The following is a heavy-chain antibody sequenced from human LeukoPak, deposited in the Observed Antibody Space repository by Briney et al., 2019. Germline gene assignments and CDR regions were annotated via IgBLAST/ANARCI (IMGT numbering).Heavy chain of an antibody. D-gene: IGHD3-22*01. CDR2: ISSSSNII. CDR1: GFSFSTSS. Sequence: SGGSLRLSCAASGFSFSTSSMNWVRQAPGKGGEWVSYISSSSNIIHYADSVKGRFTISRDNAKNSLYLQMNSLRDEDTAVYYCVRESRGYYLFDYWGQGTLVTVSS. V-gene: IGHV3-48*02. J-gene: IGHJ4*02. CDR3: VRESRGYYLFDY.